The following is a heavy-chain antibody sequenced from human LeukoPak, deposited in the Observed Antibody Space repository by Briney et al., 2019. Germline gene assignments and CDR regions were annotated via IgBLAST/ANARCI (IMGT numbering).Heavy chain of an antibody. V-gene: IGHV3-7*01. Sequence: GGSLRLSCAASGFTFSSYWMSWVRQAPGKGLEWVANIKQDGSEKYYVDSVKGRFTISRDNAKNSLYLQMNSLRAEDTAVYYCARGRGGWELLPVDYWGQGTLVTVSS. J-gene: IGHJ4*02. CDR1: GFTFSSYW. CDR2: IKQDGSEK. D-gene: IGHD1-26*01. CDR3: ARGRGGWELLPVDY.